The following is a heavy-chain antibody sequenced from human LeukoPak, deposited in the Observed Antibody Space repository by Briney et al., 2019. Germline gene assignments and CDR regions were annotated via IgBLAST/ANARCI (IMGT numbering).Heavy chain of an antibody. D-gene: IGHD2-2*02. V-gene: IGHV3-23*01. CDR1: GFDFNNYA. J-gene: IGHJ4*02. Sequence: GGSLRLSCAASGFDFNNYAMSWVRQGPGKRLEWVSAMSGSGYHTYYADSDKTYYADSVKGRFTISRDNSKSTVYLHMNNLRAEDTALYYCARVAGRLYGLDYWGQGTLVTVSS. CDR3: ARVAGRLYGLDY. CDR2: MSGSGYHTYYADSDKT.